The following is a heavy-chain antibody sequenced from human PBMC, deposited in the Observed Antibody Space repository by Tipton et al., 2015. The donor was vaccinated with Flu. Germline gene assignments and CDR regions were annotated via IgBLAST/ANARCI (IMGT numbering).Heavy chain of an antibody. CDR1: GGTFSSYT. V-gene: IGHV1-69*09. CDR2: IIPILGLA. D-gene: IGHD5-24*01. CDR3: ASRDGYNSDAFDI. J-gene: IGHJ3*02. Sequence: QLVQSGPEVKKPGSSVKVSCKASGGTFSSYTISWVRQAPGQGLEWMGRIIPILGLANYAQKFQGRVTITADKSTSTAYMELSSLRSEDTAVYYCASRDGYNSDAFDIWGQGTMVTVSS.